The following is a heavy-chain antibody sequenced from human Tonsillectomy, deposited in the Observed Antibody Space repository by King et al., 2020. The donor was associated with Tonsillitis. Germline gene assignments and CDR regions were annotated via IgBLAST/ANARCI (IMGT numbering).Heavy chain of an antibody. CDR3: SCIAARFV. V-gene: IGHV3-30*03. CDR2: ISFVGRNP. Sequence: LVESGGGVVQPGRSLRLSCAASGFSFRTYDMHWVRQAPGKGLEWVAVISFVGRNPYYADSVEGRFTISRDNSKKTLFLQMNSLRVEDTAVYYCSCIAARFVWGQGTMVTVSA. CDR1: GFSFRTYD. J-gene: IGHJ3*01. D-gene: IGHD6-6*01.